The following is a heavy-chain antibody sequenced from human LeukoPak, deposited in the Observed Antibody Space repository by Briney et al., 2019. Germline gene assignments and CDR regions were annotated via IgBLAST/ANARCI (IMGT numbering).Heavy chain of an antibody. V-gene: IGHV4-34*01. CDR1: GFTFDDYG. CDR2: INHSGST. J-gene: IGHJ6*03. Sequence: GSLRLSCAASGFTFDDYGMSWVRQAPGKGLGWIGEINHSGSTNYNPSLKSRVTMSVDTSKNQFSLKLSSVTAADTAVYYCARLYMVRGVPFGSYYYYYMDVWGKGTTVTISS. CDR3: ARLYMVRGVPFGSYYYYYMDV. D-gene: IGHD3-10*01.